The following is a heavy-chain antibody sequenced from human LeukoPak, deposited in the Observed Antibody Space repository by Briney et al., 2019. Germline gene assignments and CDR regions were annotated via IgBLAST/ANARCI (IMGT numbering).Heavy chain of an antibody. V-gene: IGHV1-2*02. CDR1: GYSFSDFH. CDR3: ARDYSDGHNRRDAIDL. CDR2: INPKSGAT. Sequence: ASVKVSCKASGYSFSDFHIHWVRQAPGQGLEWMGWINPKSGATTYAERFRGRVTMTRDTSLNTVYLELASLYSDDTAVFYCARDYSDGHNRRDAIDLWGQGTTLIVSS. D-gene: IGHD5-18*01. J-gene: IGHJ3*01.